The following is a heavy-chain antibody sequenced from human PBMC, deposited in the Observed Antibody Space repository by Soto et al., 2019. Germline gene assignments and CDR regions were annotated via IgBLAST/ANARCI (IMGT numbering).Heavy chain of an antibody. CDR1: GGSISSSSYY. D-gene: IGHD6-19*01. V-gene: IGHV4-39*01. Sequence: QLQLQESGPGLVKPSETLSLTCTVSGGSISSSSYYWGWIRQPQGKGLEWIGSIYYIGSTYYNPSLKSRVTISVDTSKNQFSLKLSSVTAADTAVYYCARTRAVWFDPWGQGTLVTVSS. J-gene: IGHJ5*02. CDR3: ARTRAVWFDP. CDR2: IYYIGST.